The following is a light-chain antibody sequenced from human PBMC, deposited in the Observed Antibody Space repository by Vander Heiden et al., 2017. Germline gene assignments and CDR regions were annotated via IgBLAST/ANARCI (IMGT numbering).Light chain of an antibody. CDR1: QTVNTN. Sequence: IVLTQSPATLSVSPGERATLSCRASQTVNTNLAWYQQKPGQAPRLLIHDASTRVTGIPARFSGSGSGTEFTLTISSLQSEDFAVYYCQQYFNWPPLTFGGGTRVEIK. V-gene: IGKV3-15*01. CDR3: QQYFNWPPLT. J-gene: IGKJ4*01. CDR2: DAS.